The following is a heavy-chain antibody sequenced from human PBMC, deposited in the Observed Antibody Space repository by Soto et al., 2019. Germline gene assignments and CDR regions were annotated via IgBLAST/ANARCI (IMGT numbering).Heavy chain of an antibody. CDR1: GYPFGGYA. D-gene: IGHD4-17*01. J-gene: IGHJ4*02. CDR3: ARPSTSYGDYGWSLAY. Sequence: QVQLVQSGAEVKKPGASVKVSCKASGYPFGGYAMGSVRQAPGQGLEWMGWVSAHTGDSGYAQRFQGRVTLTTETSTSTAYMELRGLRSDDTAVYYCARPSTSYGDYGWSLAYWGQGTLVTVSS. V-gene: IGHV1-18*01. CDR2: VSAHTGDS.